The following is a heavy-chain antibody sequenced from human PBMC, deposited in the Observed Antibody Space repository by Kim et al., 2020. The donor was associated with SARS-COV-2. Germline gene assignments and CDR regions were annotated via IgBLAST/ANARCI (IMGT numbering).Heavy chain of an antibody. V-gene: IGHV3-9*01. Sequence: GGSLRLSCAASGFTFDDYAMHWVRQAPGKGLEWVSGISWNSGSIGYADSVKGRFTISRDNAKNSLYLQMNSLRAEDTALYYCAKGYPGSGSYPDYCGQGT. J-gene: IGHJ4*02. CDR3: AKGYPGSGSYPDY. CDR1: GFTFDDYA. CDR2: ISWNSGSI. D-gene: IGHD3-10*01.